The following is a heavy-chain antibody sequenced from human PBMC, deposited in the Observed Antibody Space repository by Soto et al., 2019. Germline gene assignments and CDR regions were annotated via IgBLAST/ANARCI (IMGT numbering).Heavy chain of an antibody. J-gene: IGHJ4*02. D-gene: IGHD5-12*01. CDR3: ARRGYSGYDLDY. CDR2: INAGNGNT. CDR1: GYTFTSYA. V-gene: IGHV1-3*01. Sequence: ASVKVSCKASGYTFTSYAMHWVRQAPGQRLEWMGWINAGNGNTKYSQKFQGRVTITRDTSASTAYMELSSLRSEDTAVYYCARRGYSGYDLDYCGQGTLVTVSS.